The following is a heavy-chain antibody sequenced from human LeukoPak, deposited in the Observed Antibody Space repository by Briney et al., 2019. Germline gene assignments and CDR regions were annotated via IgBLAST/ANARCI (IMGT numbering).Heavy chain of an antibody. V-gene: IGHV3-11*04. Sequence: GGSLRLSCAASGFTFSDYYMSWIRQAPGKGLEWVSSISGSGTTIYYADSVRGRFTISRDNAKNALSLQMNSLRAEDTALYYCARDSSYYDIVTGYVNWFDPWGQGTLVTVSS. CDR2: ISGSGTTI. CDR3: ARDSSYYDIVTGYVNWFDP. CDR1: GFTFSDYY. J-gene: IGHJ5*02. D-gene: IGHD3-9*01.